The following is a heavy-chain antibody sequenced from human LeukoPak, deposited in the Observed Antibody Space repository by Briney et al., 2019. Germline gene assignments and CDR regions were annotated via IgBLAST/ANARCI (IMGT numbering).Heavy chain of an antibody. CDR2: IDHIGRT. J-gene: IGHJ4*02. D-gene: IGHD6-19*01. CDR1: GESFRGYY. CDR3: ARPVRCSATTCTGPFDY. Sequence: SETLSLTCAAYGESFRGYYWTWIRQTPGKGLEWIGEIDHIGRTTYNPSLKSRVTISVDTSKNQFSLRLTSVTASDTAVYYCARPVRCSATTCTGPFDYWGQGTLVTVSS. V-gene: IGHV4-34*01.